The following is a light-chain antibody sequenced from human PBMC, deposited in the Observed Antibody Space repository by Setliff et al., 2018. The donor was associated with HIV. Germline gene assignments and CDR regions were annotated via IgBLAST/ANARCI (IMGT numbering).Light chain of an antibody. CDR1: NIGGKS. Sequence: SYELTQPPSVSVAPGKTARITCGGNNIGGKSVHWYQQKPGQAPVLVVYDDTDRPSGIPERFSGSNSGNTATLTISRVEAGDEADYYCQVWDYSGHPYVFETGTKVTVL. CDR3: QVWDYSGHPYV. J-gene: IGLJ1*01. V-gene: IGLV3-21*03. CDR2: DDT.